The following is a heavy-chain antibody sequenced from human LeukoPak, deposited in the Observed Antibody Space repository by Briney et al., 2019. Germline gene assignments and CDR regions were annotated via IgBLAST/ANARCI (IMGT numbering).Heavy chain of an antibody. CDR1: RSTFKTYD. V-gene: IGHV1-8*01. D-gene: IGHD2-21*01. Sequence: ASVKVSCNASRSTFKTYDIHWVRQTRGQGLEWMAVMNPKSGTTGYATTFQGRICITSNTSISTPYMELSSVRPEDTGIYYCARGLLGYYYYYMDVWGEGTTVTVSS. J-gene: IGHJ6*03. CDR3: ARGLLGYYYYYMDV. CDR2: MNPKSGTT.